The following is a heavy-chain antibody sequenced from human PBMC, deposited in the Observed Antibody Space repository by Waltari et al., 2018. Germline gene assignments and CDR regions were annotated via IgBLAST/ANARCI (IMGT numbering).Heavy chain of an antibody. CDR3: ARGARRTTVTTGWWYFDL. V-gene: IGHV3-74*01. CDR2: SNSDGMST. CDR1: GFTYSMYW. J-gene: IGHJ2*01. Sequence: EVQLVESGGGLVQPGGSLRLSCAASGFTYSMYWMHWVRQAPGKGLVWGSSSNSDGMSTSYADSVKGRFTISKDNAKNTVYLQMNSLRAEDTAIYYCARGARRTTVTTGWWYFDLWGRGTLVTVSS. D-gene: IGHD4-17*01.